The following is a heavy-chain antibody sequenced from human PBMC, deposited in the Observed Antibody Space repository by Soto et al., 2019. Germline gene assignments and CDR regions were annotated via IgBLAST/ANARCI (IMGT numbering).Heavy chain of an antibody. Sequence: SETLSLTCTVSGGSISSGVYYWSWIRQHPGKGLEWIGYIYYSGSTYYNPSLKSRVTISVDTSKNQFSLKLSSVTAADTAVYYCAREGVNYYYGMDVWGQGTTVTVSS. D-gene: IGHD2-8*01. V-gene: IGHV4-31*03. CDR1: GGSISSGVYY. J-gene: IGHJ6*02. CDR3: AREGVNYYYGMDV. CDR2: IYYSGST.